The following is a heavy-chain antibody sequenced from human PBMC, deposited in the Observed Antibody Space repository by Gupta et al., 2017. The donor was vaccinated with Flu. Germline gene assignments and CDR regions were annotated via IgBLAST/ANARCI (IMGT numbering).Heavy chain of an antibody. D-gene: IGHD3-16*01. J-gene: IGHJ5*02. CDR2: IKSKADGGTT. CDR3: TTDPRGPTRLFDP. V-gene: IGHV3-15*01. Sequence: APGKGLEWVGRIKSKADGGTTDYAAPVKGRFTISRDDSKNTLYLQLNSLKTEDTGVYYCTTDPRGPTRLFDPWGQGTLVTGSS.